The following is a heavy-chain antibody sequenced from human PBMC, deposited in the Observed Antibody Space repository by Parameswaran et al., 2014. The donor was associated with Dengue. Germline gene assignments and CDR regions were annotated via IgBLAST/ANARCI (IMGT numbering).Heavy chain of an antibody. D-gene: IGHD6-13*01. CDR3: ARGDSSSWGNWFDP. V-gene: IGHV3-7*01. Sequence: RWIRQPPGKGLEWVANIKQDGSEKYYVDSVKGRFTISRDNAKNSLYLQMNSLRAEDTAVYYCARGDSSSWGNWFDPWGQGTLVTVSS. J-gene: IGHJ5*02. CDR2: IKQDGSEK.